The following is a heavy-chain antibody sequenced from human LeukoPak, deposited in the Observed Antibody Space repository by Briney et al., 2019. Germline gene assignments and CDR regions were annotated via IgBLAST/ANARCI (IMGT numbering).Heavy chain of an antibody. V-gene: IGHV4-59*01. Sequence: SETLSLTCTVSGGSISSYYWSWIRQPPGKGLEWIGYIYYSGSTNYNPSLKSRVTISVDTSKNQFSLKLSSVTAADTAVYYCARGPQTGAARPPLRYWGQGTLVTVSS. CDR3: ARGPQTGAARPPLRY. J-gene: IGHJ4*02. CDR1: GGSISSYY. CDR2: IYYSGST. D-gene: IGHD6-6*01.